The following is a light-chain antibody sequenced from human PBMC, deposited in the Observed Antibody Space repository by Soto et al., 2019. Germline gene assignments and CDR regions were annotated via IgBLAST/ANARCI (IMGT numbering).Light chain of an antibody. CDR3: MQGTHWPPIT. J-gene: IGKJ5*01. Sequence: DAVLTQSPLSLPVTLGQPASISYRSSLSLVYSDGSTYFYWFQQRPGQSPRRPIYKVSNRDSGVPDRVDGGGSGTDFTLEISRVAAEDVGIYYCMQGTHWPPITFGQGTRLEIK. V-gene: IGKV2-30*01. CDR2: KVS. CDR1: LSLVYSDGSTY.